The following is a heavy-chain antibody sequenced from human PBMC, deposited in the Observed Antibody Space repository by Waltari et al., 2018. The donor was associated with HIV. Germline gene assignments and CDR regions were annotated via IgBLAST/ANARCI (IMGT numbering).Heavy chain of an antibody. V-gene: IGHV1-69*01. CDR1: GGSFSTSA. CDR2: IKPIFGEA. CDR3: ARDKSHSVLLTPGAYDV. Sequence: QVQLVQSGAEVKQPGSSVKVYCQLPGGSFSTSAINWVRQAPGQGLEWMGGIKPIFGEANYAQKFQGRVTITADETTSTAFMEVSSLRSDDTAVYYCARDKSHSVLLTPGAYDVWGQGTMVIVSS. J-gene: IGHJ3*01. D-gene: IGHD2-21*02.